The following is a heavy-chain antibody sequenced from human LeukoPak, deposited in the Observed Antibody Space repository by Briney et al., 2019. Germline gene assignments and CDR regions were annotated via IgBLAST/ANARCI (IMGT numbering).Heavy chain of an antibody. D-gene: IGHD6-13*01. CDR3: ATSIAAAGTHWFDP. CDR1: GYSISSGYY. J-gene: IGHJ5*02. CDR2: IYYSGST. Sequence: TSETLSLTCAVSGYSISSGYYCGWIRQPPGKGLEWIGYIYYSGSTYYDPSLKSRVTISVDTSKNQFSLKLSSVTAADTAVYYCATSIAAAGTHWFDPWGQGTLVTVSS. V-gene: IGHV4-30-4*08.